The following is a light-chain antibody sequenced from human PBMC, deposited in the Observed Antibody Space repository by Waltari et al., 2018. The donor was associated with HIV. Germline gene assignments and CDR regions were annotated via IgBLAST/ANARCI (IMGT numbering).Light chain of an antibody. CDR3: QQYGSLPRT. J-gene: IGKJ1*01. CDR2: GAS. Sequence: ETVWTQSPGTLSLSPGEGATLSCRASQSVSEKYLAWYQQKPGHAPMRLIYGASTRATGVPDRFRGRGSGTDFTLTISSLEPEDFAVYYCQQYGSLPRTFGQGTKVEIK. CDR1: QSVSEKY. V-gene: IGKV3-20*01.